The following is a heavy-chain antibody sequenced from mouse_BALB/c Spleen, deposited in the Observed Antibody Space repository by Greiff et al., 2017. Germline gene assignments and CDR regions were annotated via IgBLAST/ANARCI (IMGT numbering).Heavy chain of an antibody. CDR2: ISSCGST. CDR1: GFTFSSHA. Sequence: EVTLVESGGGLVKPGGSLKLSCAASGFTFSSHAMSWVRQTPEKRLEWVASISSCGSTYYPDSVKGRFTISRDNARNILYLQMSSLRSEDTAMYYCARGHYGSSYFYYFDYWGQGTTLTVSS. J-gene: IGHJ2*01. CDR3: ARGHYGSSYFYYFDY. D-gene: IGHD1-1*01. V-gene: IGHV5-6-5*01.